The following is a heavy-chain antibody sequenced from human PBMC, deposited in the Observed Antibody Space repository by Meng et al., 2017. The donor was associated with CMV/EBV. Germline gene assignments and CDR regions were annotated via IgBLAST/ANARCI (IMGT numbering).Heavy chain of an antibody. D-gene: IGHD2-2*01. Sequence: FPFRRYAMRWVRQAPGKGLEWVSAISGSGGSTYYADSVKGRFTISRDNSKNTLYLQMNSLRAEDTAVYYCAKGYCSSTSCSPNWFDPWGQGTLVTVSS. CDR1: FPFRRYA. V-gene: IGHV3-23*01. CDR3: AKGYCSSTSCSPNWFDP. J-gene: IGHJ5*02. CDR2: ISGSGGST.